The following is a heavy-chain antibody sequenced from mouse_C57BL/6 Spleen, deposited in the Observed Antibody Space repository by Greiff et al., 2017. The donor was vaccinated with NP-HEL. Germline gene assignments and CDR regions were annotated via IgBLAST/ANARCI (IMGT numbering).Heavy chain of an antibody. V-gene: IGHV1-61*01. D-gene: IGHD1-1*01. CDR2: IYPSDSET. CDR1: GYTFTSYW. CDR3: AREGVTTVVATEYFDV. Sequence: QVQLQQPGAELVRPGSSVKLSCKASGYTFTSYWMDWVKQRPGQGLEWIGNIYPSDSETHYNQKFKAKATLTVDKSSSTAYMQLSSLTSEDSAVYYCAREGVTTVVATEYFDVWGTGATVTVSS. J-gene: IGHJ1*03.